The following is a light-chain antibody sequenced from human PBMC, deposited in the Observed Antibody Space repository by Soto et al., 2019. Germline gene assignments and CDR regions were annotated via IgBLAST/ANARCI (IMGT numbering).Light chain of an antibody. Sequence: DIQMTQSPSTLSASVGDRVTITCRASQSISSWLAWYQQKPGKAPKLLIYDASSLESGVPSRFSGSGSATEFTLTISSLQPDEFATYYCQQYNNYWTFGQGTRVEIK. CDR2: DAS. J-gene: IGKJ1*01. CDR1: QSISSW. CDR3: QQYNNYWT. V-gene: IGKV1-5*01.